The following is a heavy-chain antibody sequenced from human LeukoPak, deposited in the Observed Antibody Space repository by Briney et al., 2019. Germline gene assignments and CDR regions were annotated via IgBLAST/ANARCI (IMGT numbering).Heavy chain of an antibody. CDR2: ISSSSSYI. Sequence: GGSLRLSCAASGFTFSSYSMNWVRQAPGKGLEWASSISSSSSYIYYADSVKGRFTISRDNAKNSLYLQMNSLGAEDTAVYYCARVGGAVTTARYFDYWGQGTLVTVSS. CDR3: ARVGGAVTTARYFDY. CDR1: GFTFSSYS. D-gene: IGHD6-19*01. V-gene: IGHV3-21*01. J-gene: IGHJ4*02.